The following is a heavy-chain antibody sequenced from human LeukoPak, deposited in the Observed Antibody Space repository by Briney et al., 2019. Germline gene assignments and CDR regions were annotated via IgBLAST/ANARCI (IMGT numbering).Heavy chain of an antibody. CDR1: GYTFTSYG. CDR2: ISAYNGNT. V-gene: IGHV1-18*04. J-gene: IGHJ4*02. D-gene: IGHD3-10*01. Sequence: ASVKVSCKASGYTFTSYGISWVRQAPGQGLEWVGWISAYNGNTNYAQKLQGRVTMTTDTSTSTAYMELRSLRSDDTAAYYCARVWFGEPDNYFDYWGQGTLVTVSS. CDR3: ARVWFGEPDNYFDY.